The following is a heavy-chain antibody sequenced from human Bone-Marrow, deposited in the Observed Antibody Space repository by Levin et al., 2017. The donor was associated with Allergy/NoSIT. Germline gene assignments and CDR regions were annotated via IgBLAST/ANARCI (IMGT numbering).Heavy chain of an antibody. J-gene: IGHJ4*02. CDR2: IYSSGNT. CDR3: ARRYSSGSFGVDS. Sequence: TSETLSLTCTVSGVSISGYYGSWIRQPPGKGLEWIGYIYSSGNTNYNPSLKSRVSISVDTSKNQFSLKRSSVTAADTAVYYCARRYSSGSFGVDSWGQGTLVTVSS. V-gene: IGHV4-59*08. D-gene: IGHD6-19*01. CDR1: GVSISGYY.